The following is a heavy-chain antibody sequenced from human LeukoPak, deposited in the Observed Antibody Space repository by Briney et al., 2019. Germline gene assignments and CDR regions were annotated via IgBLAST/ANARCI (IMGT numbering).Heavy chain of an antibody. J-gene: IGHJ4*02. CDR1: DGSITNYD. CDR3: ARRCSSWYMYYFDY. D-gene: IGHD6-13*01. V-gene: IGHV4-59*01. CDR2: VHYSGTT. Sequence: PSETLSLTCTVSDGSITNYDWSWVRQPPGKGLEFIGHVHYSGTTNYNPSLRSRVTISIDTSKKHFFLKLKSVTAADTAVYYCARRCSSWYMYYFDYWGQGTLVTVSS.